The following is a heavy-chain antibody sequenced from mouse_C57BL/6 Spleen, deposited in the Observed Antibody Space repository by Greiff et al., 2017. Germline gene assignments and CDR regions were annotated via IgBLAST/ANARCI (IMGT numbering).Heavy chain of an antibody. CDR2: IHPNSGST. CDR1: GYTFTSYW. V-gene: IGHV1-64*01. Sequence: VQLQQPGAELVKPGASVKLSCKASGYTFTSYWMHWVKQRPGQGLEWIGMIHPNSGSTNYNEKFKSKATLTVDKSSSTAYMQLSSLTCEGSAVYYCASLVATVEGSWGQGTPLTVSS. D-gene: IGHD1-1*01. J-gene: IGHJ2*01. CDR3: ASLVATVEGS.